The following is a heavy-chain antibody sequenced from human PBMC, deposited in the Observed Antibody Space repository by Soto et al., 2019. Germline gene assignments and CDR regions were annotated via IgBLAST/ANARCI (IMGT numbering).Heavy chain of an antibody. V-gene: IGHV4-59*01. CDR3: ARDGGASYYDY. CDR1: GGSISSYY. CDR2: IYYSGST. Sequence: SETLSLTCTVSGGSISSYYWSWIRQPPGKGLEWIGYIYYSGSTNYNPSLKSRVTISVDTSKNQFSLKLNSVTAADTAVYYCARDGGASYYDYWGQGTLVTVSS. J-gene: IGHJ4*02. D-gene: IGHD3-16*01.